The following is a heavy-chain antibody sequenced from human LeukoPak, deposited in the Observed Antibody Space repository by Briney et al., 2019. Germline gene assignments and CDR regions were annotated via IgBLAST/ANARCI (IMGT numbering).Heavy chain of an antibody. CDR1: GGTFSSYA. Sequence: SVKVSCKASGGTFSSYAISWVRQAPGQGLGWMGRSIPIFGIANYAQKFQGRVTITADKSTSTAYMELSSLRSEDTAVYYCARAVVVVAATNSAFDIWGQGTMATVSS. V-gene: IGHV1-69*04. CDR2: SIPIFGIA. D-gene: IGHD2-15*01. J-gene: IGHJ3*02. CDR3: ARAVVVVAATNSAFDI.